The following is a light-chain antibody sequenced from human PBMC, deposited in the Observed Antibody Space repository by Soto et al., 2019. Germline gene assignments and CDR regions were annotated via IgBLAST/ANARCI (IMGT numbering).Light chain of an antibody. V-gene: IGKV1-39*01. CDR1: QSISNY. CDR2: AAS. J-gene: IGKJ1*01. Sequence: DIQMTQSPSSLSASVGDRVTITCRASQSISNYLNWYQQKPGKAPKLLIYAASSLKSGVPSRFSGSGSGTDFTLTISSLQPEDFATYYCQQSYNTPRTFGQGTKVEIK. CDR3: QQSYNTPRT.